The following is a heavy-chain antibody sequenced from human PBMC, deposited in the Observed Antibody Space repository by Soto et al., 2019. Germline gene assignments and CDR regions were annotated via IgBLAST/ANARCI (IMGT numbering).Heavy chain of an antibody. CDR1: GGSISSYY. Sequence: QVQLQESGPGLVKPSETLSLTCTVSGGSISSYYWSWIRQPPGKGLEWIGYIYYSGSTNYNPSLKGRVTISVDTSKNQFSLTLSSVTAADTAVYYCARGSRGVTIYFQHWGQGTLVTVSS. CDR2: IYYSGST. D-gene: IGHD4-17*01. CDR3: ARGSRGVTIYFQH. J-gene: IGHJ1*01. V-gene: IGHV4-59*08.